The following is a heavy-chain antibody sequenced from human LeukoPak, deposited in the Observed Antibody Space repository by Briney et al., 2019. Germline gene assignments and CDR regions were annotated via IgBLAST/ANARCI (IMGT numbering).Heavy chain of an antibody. V-gene: IGHV4-39*02. Sequence: PSETLSLTCTVSGGSISSSSYYWGWIRQPPGKGLEWIGSIYYSGSTYYNPSLKSRVTISVDTSKNQFSLKLSSVTAADTAVYYCARERAGERPRPLLSYYYMDVWDKGTTVTISS. CDR3: ARERAGERPRPLLSYYYMDV. CDR2: IYYSGST. D-gene: IGHD3-16*01. CDR1: GGSISSSSYY. J-gene: IGHJ6*03.